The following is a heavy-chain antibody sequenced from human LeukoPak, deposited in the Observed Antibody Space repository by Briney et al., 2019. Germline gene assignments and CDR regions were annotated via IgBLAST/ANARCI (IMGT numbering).Heavy chain of an antibody. CDR3: ASKPFLSGSFDY. V-gene: IGHV4-38-2*01. CDR2: IYHSGST. D-gene: IGHD1-26*01. J-gene: IGHJ4*02. CDR1: GYSISSGYY. Sequence: SEILSLTCAVSGYSISSGYYWGWIRQPPGKGLEWIGSIYHSGSTYYNPSLKSRVTISVDTSKNQFSLNLSSVTAADTAVYYCASKPFLSGSFDYWGQGTLVTVHS.